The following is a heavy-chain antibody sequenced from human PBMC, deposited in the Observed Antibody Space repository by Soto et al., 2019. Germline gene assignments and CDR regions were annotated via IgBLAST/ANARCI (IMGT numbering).Heavy chain of an antibody. CDR3: SRREAYGSGCYSRFHP. CDR1: GGSISTGGFY. D-gene: IGHD3-10*01. V-gene: IGHV4-31*03. J-gene: IGHJ5*02. Sequence: QVQLQESGPGVVKPSESLSLTCIVSGGSISTGGFYWSWIRQFPGKGLEWIGQIYYSGSTFYNPSLQSRVIISFDFSENQFSLLLSSVTAADTAFYYCSRREAYGSGCYSRFHPCGQGTLVTVSS. CDR2: IYYSGST.